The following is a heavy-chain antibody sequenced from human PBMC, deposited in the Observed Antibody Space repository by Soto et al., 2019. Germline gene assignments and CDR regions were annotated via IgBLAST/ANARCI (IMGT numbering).Heavy chain of an antibody. V-gene: IGHV3-23*01. CDR3: ARVSRSSWYYYYYGMDV. J-gene: IGHJ6*02. CDR1: GFTFSSNA. D-gene: IGHD6-13*01. CDR2: IGSSGAA. Sequence: GGSLRLSCAASGFTFSSNAMSWVRQAPGKGLEWVSTIGSSGAAFYPDSVKGRFTISRDNSKNTLYLQMNSLRAEDTAVYYCARVSRSSWYYYYYGMDVWGQGTTVTVSS.